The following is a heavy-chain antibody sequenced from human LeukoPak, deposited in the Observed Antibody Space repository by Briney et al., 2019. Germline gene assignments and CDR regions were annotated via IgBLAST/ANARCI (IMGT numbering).Heavy chain of an antibody. Sequence: ASVKVSCKASGYTFTSYGISWLRQAPGQGLEWMGWISAYNGNTNYAQKLQGRVTMTTDTSTSTAYMELRSLRSDDTAVYYCARDSITIFGVVIRRRSSDYWGQGTLVTVSS. CDR3: ARDSITIFGVVIRRRSSDY. V-gene: IGHV1-18*01. J-gene: IGHJ4*02. CDR2: ISAYNGNT. D-gene: IGHD3-3*01. CDR1: GYTFTSYG.